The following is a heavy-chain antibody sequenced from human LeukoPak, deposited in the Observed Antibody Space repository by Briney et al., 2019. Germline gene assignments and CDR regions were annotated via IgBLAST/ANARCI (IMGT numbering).Heavy chain of an antibody. CDR3: ARDLGPYCSSTSCPPDY. J-gene: IGHJ4*02. CDR1: GYTFTSYG. Sequence: ASVKVSCKASGYTFTSYGISWVRQAPGQGLEWMGWIGAYNGNTNYAQELQGRVTMTTDTSTSTAYMELRSLRSDDTAVYYCARDLGPYCSSTSCPPDYWGQGTLVTVSS. CDR2: IGAYNGNT. D-gene: IGHD2-2*01. V-gene: IGHV1-18*01.